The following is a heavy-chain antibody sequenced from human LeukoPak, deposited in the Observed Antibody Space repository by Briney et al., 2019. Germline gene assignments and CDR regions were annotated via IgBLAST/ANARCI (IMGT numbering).Heavy chain of an antibody. V-gene: IGHV3-23*01. J-gene: IGHJ4*02. CDR2: ISGSGGST. D-gene: IGHD1-1*01. CDR1: GFTFSSYA. Sequence: GGSLRLSCAASGFTFSSYAMSWVRQAPGKGLEWVSAISGSGGSTYYADSVKGRFTISRDNAKNSLYLQMNNLRAEDTAVYYCARTTGTERYFDYWGQGTLVTVSS. CDR3: ARTTGTERYFDY.